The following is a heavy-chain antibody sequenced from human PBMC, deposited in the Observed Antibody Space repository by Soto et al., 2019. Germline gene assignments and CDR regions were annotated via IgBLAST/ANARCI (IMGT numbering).Heavy chain of an antibody. Sequence: VASVKVSCKASGFTFTSSAVQWVRQARGRRLEWIRWIVVGSGNTNYAQKLQERVTITRDMSTSTAYMELSSLRSEDTAVYYCAADKDYDILTGPYNWFDPWGQGTLVTVSS. CDR1: GFTFTSSA. V-gene: IGHV1-58*01. CDR3: AADKDYDILTGPYNWFDP. J-gene: IGHJ5*02. D-gene: IGHD3-9*01. CDR2: IVVGSGNT.